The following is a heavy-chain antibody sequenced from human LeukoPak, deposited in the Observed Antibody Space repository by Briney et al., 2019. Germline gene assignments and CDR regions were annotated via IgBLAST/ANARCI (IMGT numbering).Heavy chain of an antibody. Sequence: PGRSLRLSCAASGFTFSSYAMHWVRQAPGKGLEWVAVISYDGSNKYYADSVKGRFTISRDNSKNTLYLQMNSLRAEDTAVYYCAKDMELVPDCWGQGTLVTVSS. CDR3: AKDMELVPDC. V-gene: IGHV3-30-3*01. CDR2: ISYDGSNK. D-gene: IGHD6-13*01. J-gene: IGHJ4*02. CDR1: GFTFSSYA.